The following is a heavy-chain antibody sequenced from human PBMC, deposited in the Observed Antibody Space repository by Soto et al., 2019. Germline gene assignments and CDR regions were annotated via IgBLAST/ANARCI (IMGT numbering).Heavy chain of an antibody. Sequence: PGGSLRLSCAASGFTCSSYWMHWVRQAPGKGLVWVSRINSDGSSTSYADSVKGRFTISRDNAKNTLYLQMNSLRAEDTAVYYCAREVPAGYYYYGMDVWGQGTTVTVSS. CDR2: INSDGSST. CDR1: GFTCSSYW. V-gene: IGHV3-74*01. J-gene: IGHJ6*02. CDR3: AREVPAGYYYYGMDV.